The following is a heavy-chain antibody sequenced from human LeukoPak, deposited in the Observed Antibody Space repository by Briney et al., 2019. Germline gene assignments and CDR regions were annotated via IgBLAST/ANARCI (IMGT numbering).Heavy chain of an antibody. CDR2: IGTAGDT. D-gene: IGHD6-19*01. CDR3: AREGQWLGYYYGMDV. J-gene: IGHJ6*02. Sequence: GGSLRLSCAASGFTFSSYDMHWVRQATGKGLEWVSAIGTAGDTYYPGSVKGRFTISRENAKNSLYLQMNSLRAGDTAVYYCAREGQWLGYYYGMDVWGQGTTVTVSS. CDR1: GFTFSSYD. V-gene: IGHV3-13*01.